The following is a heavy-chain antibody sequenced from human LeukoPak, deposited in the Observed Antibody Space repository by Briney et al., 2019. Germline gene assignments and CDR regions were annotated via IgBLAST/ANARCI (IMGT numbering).Heavy chain of an antibody. Sequence: PGGSLRLSCAASGTTFNRYDMSWVRPRGGRGLEWVAAISSGGGSTYYTDSVKGWFTISRDNSENILYLQNNSLKAEDTAVYYCAGRDNDDVWGGYCRSPTERFDMWGQGTMVTVSS. D-gene: IGHD3-16*01. V-gene: IGHV3-23*01. CDR3: AGRDNDDVWGGYCRSPTERFDM. CDR2: ISSGGGST. J-gene: IGHJ3*02. CDR1: GTTFNRYD.